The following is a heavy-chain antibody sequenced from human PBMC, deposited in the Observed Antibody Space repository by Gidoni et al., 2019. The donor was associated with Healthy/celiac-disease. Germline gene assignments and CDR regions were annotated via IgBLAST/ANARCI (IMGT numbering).Heavy chain of an antibody. Sequence: QVQLQESGPGLVKPSQTLSLTCTFSGGSISSGDYYCSWIRQPPGKGLEWIGYIYYSGSTYYNPSLKSRVTISVDTSKNQFSLKLSSVTAADTAVYYCARDCSGGSVPGYYYYYGMDVWGQGTTVTVSS. V-gene: IGHV4-30-4*01. CDR2: IYYSGST. CDR1: GGSISSGDYY. D-gene: IGHD2-15*01. CDR3: ARDCSGGSVPGYYYYYGMDV. J-gene: IGHJ6*02.